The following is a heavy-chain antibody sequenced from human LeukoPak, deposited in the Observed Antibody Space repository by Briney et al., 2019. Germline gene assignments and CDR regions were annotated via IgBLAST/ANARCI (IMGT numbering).Heavy chain of an antibody. J-gene: IGHJ3*02. CDR1: GYTFSNHG. D-gene: IGHD2/OR15-2a*01. V-gene: IGHV1-18*01. CDR2: ISAYNGKI. Sequence: ASVKVSCKASGYTFSNHGVTWVRQARGQGLEWMGWISAYNGKINYARKFQGRVTMTKDTSTSTAYMELRSLRSDDTAVYYCARLRFYVGPHIRDAFDIWGQGTMVTVSS. CDR3: ARLRFYVGPHIRDAFDI.